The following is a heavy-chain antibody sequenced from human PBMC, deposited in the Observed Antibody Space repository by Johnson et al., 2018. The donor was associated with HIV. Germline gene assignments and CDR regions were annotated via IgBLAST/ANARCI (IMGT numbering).Heavy chain of an antibody. CDR3: TRDQRHIAAAGPPDAFDI. J-gene: IGHJ3*02. D-gene: IGHD6-13*01. CDR1: GFNFSNYA. CDR2: ISGSGGST. Sequence: VQLVESGGGLVQPGGSLRLSCAASGFNFSNYAMTWVRQAPGKGLEWVSSISGSGGSTYFADSVKGRFTISRDNSKNTLYLQMSSLTAEDTAVYYCTRDQRHIAAAGPPDAFDIWGQGTMVTVSS. V-gene: IGHV3-23*04.